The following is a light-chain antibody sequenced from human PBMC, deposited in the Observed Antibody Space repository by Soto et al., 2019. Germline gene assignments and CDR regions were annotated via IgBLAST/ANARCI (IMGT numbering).Light chain of an antibody. CDR3: SSYTSSSIPV. CDR2: EVS. CDR1: SSDVGGYNF. J-gene: IGLJ2*01. Sequence: QSALTQPASVSGSPGQSITISCTGTSSDVGGYNFVSWYQQHPGKAPKLMIYEVSNRPSGISNRFSGSKSGNTASLTISGLQAEDEADYYCSSYTSSSIPVFGGGTKLTVL. V-gene: IGLV2-14*01.